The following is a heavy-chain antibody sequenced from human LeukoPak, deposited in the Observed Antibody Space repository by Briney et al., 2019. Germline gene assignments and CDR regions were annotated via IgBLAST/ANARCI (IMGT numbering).Heavy chain of an antibody. V-gene: IGHV4-39*07. CDR3: ALDWGAAATRWFDP. CDR1: GGSISSSSYY. CDR2: IYYSGST. J-gene: IGHJ5*02. Sequence: PSETLSLTCTVSGGSISSSSYYWGWIRQPPGKGLEWIGSIYYSGSTYYNPSLKSRVTISVDTSKNQFSLKLSSVTAADTAVYYCALDWGAAATRWFDPWGQGTLVTVSS. D-gene: IGHD2-2*01.